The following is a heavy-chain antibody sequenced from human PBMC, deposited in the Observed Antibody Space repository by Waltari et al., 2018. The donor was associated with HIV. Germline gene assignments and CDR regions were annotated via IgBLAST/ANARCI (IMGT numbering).Heavy chain of an antibody. CDR2: FDPEDGET. CDR1: GYTLTDLS. CDR3: ATGARGVAPEAFDI. J-gene: IGHJ3*02. Sequence: QVQLVQSGAEVKKPGASVKVSCKVSGYTLTDLSMHWVRPAPGKGLEWMGGFDPEDGETIYAQKFQGRVTMTEDTSTDTAYMELSSLRSEDTAVYYCATGARGVAPEAFDIWGQGTMVTVSS. V-gene: IGHV1-24*01. D-gene: IGHD2-15*01.